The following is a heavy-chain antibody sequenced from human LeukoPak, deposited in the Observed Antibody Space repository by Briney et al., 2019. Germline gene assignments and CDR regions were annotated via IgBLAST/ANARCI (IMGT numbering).Heavy chain of an antibody. D-gene: IGHD6-19*01. CDR3: ARMLGWWGYYYYNGMDV. CDR1: GFTFSSYE. CDR2: ISSSGSTI. V-gene: IGHV3-48*03. J-gene: IGHJ6*04. Sequence: PGGSLRLSCAASGFTFSSYEMNWVRQAPGKGLEWVSYISSSGSTIYYADSVKGRFTISRDNAKNSLYLRMNSLRAEDTAVYYCARMLGWWGYYYYNGMDVWGKGTTVTVSS.